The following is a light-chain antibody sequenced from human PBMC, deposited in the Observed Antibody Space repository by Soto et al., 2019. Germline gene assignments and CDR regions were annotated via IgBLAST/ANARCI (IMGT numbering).Light chain of an antibody. V-gene: IGKV3-20*01. Sequence: EIVLTQSPGTLSLSPGERATLSCRASQSINNRYLAWYQQKAGQAPRHLIYAASSRATSTPDRFSGSGSGIDFTLTISRLEPEDFAVYYCQQFGSSPGFTFGPGTKVDIK. CDR3: QQFGSSPGFT. J-gene: IGKJ3*01. CDR1: QSINNRY. CDR2: AAS.